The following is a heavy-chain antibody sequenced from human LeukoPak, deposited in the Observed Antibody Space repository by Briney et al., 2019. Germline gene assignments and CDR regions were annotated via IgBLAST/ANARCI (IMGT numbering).Heavy chain of an antibody. CDR1: GYSFTSYW. D-gene: IGHD6-19*01. V-gene: IGHV5-51*01. Sequence: GESLKISCKGSGYSFTSYWIGWVRQMPGKGLEWMGIIYPGDSDTRYSPSFQGQVTISADKSLSTAYLQWSSLKASDTAMYYRARQPGYSTGWKQFDPWGQGTLVTVSS. CDR2: IYPGDSDT. J-gene: IGHJ5*02. CDR3: ARQPGYSTGWKQFDP.